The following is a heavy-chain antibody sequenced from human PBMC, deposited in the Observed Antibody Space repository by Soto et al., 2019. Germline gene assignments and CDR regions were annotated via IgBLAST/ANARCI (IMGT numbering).Heavy chain of an antibody. J-gene: IGHJ4*02. Sequence: EVQVLESGGNLVQPGGSLRLSCTASGFTFSNSAMSWVRQAPGKGLEWVSAISSSGGTKYYADSVKGRFTSSRDNSKDTLYLQMNRLRAEDTAVYYCAKRGYDSSGLPARYFEYWGQVTLVTVSS. D-gene: IGHD3-22*01. CDR2: ISSSGGTK. V-gene: IGHV3-23*01. CDR1: GFTFSNSA. CDR3: AKRGYDSSGLPARYFEY.